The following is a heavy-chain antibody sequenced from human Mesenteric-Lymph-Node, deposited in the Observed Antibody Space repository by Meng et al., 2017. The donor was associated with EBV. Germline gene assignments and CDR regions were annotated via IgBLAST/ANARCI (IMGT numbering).Heavy chain of an antibody. CDR2: INTYGSRT. CDR1: GFIFSTSA. CDR3: TSDLGGATDF. D-gene: IGHD1-26*01. Sequence: VRVVGSGGGVGQAGRSLRLSCADSGFIFSTSAMHWVRQAPGKGLVWVSHINTYGSRTDYADSVKGRFTISRDNAKNTLSLQMNSLRAEDTAVYYCTSDLGGATDFWGQGTLVTVSS. V-gene: IGHV3-74*02. J-gene: IGHJ4*02.